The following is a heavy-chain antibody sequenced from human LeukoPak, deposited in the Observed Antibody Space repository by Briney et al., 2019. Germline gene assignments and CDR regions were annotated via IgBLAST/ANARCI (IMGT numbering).Heavy chain of an antibody. V-gene: IGHV4-59*01. J-gene: IGHJ4*02. CDR2: IYYSGST. CDR3: ARMGSSWSRFDY. Sequence: PSETLSLTCSVSGGSISNYYWSWIRQPPGKGLEWIGYIYYSGSTNYNPSLKSRVTISVDTSKNQFSLKLRSVTAADTAVYYCARMGSSWSRFDYWGQGTLVTVSS. D-gene: IGHD6-13*01. CDR1: GGSISNYY.